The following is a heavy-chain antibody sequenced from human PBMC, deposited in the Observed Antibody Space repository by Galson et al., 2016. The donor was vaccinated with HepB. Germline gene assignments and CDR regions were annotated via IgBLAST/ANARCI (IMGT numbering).Heavy chain of an antibody. Sequence: SLRLSRAASGFTLSTYDMNWVRQAPGKGLEWVPSLIRGGDAKNYSDSLRGRFTISRDDANNSLYLKINGLTVEDTAVYYCARGLRLRDSNVVVPPAPDYWGQGTLVTVSS. V-gene: IGHV3-21*06. D-gene: IGHD2-2*01. CDR3: ARGLRLRDSNVVVPPAPDY. CDR1: GFTLSTYD. J-gene: IGHJ4*02. CDR2: LIRGGDAK.